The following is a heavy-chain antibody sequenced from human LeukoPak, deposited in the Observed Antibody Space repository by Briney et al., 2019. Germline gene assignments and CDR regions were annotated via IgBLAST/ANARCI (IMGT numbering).Heavy chain of an antibody. Sequence: ASVKVSCKASGYTFTSYGISWVRQAPGQGLEWMGWISAYNGNTNYAQKLQGRVTMTTDTSTSTAYMELRSLRSDDTAVYYCARDRVIGLLGPGATGYWGQGTLVTVSS. V-gene: IGHV1-18*01. CDR3: ARDRVIGLLGPGATGY. CDR1: GYTFTSYG. J-gene: IGHJ4*02. CDR2: ISAYNGNT. D-gene: IGHD3-22*01.